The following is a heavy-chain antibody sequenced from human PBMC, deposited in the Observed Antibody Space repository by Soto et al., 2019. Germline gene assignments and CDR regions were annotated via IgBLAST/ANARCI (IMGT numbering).Heavy chain of an antibody. CDR3: ARAPPYYDFWSGYPGLFDY. J-gene: IGHJ4*02. D-gene: IGHD3-3*01. CDR2: IYYSGST. Sequence: SENLSLTCTVSGGSISSGGYYWIWIRHHPGKGLEWIGYIYYSGSTYYNPSLKSRVTISVDTSKNQFSLKLSSVTAADTAVYYCARAPPYYDFWSGYPGLFDYWGQGTLVTVSS. V-gene: IGHV4-31*03. CDR1: GGSISSGGYY.